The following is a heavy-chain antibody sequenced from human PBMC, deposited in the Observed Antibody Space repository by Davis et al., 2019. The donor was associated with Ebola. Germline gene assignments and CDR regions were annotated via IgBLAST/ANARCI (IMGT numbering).Heavy chain of an antibody. D-gene: IGHD3-3*01. Sequence: PGGSLRLSCAASGFTFRNYAMHWVRQAPGKGPDWVAVVSHSEREKFYADSVKGRFTISRDNSENTLYLQMNSLTADDTAVYYCARAVFHEVLDYWGQGTPVTVSP. CDR2: VSHSEREK. V-gene: IGHV3-30*04. CDR1: GFTFRNYA. J-gene: IGHJ4*02. CDR3: ARAVFHEVLDY.